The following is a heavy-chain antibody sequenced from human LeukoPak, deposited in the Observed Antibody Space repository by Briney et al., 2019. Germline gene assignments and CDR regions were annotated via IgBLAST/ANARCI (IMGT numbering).Heavy chain of an antibody. CDR2: INRSGST. D-gene: IGHD1-26*01. CDR1: GGSFSGYY. J-gene: IGHJ4*02. CDR3: SRDGGRDSGSYYEDY. Sequence: SETLSLTCAVYGGSFSGYYWSWIRQPPGKGLEWSGEINRSGSTNYNPSLKSRVTISVDTSKNQFSLKLSSVTAADTAVYYCSRDGGRDSGSYYEDYWGQGTLVTVSS. V-gene: IGHV4-34*01.